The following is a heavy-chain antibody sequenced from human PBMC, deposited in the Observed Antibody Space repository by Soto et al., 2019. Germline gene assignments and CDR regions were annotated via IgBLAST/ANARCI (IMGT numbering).Heavy chain of an antibody. D-gene: IGHD3-22*01. CDR3: ARGIYDTDY. J-gene: IGHJ4*02. V-gene: IGHV3-30-3*01. Sequence: PGGSLRLSCAASGFTFSSYAMHWVRQAPGKGLEWVAVISYDGSNKYYADSVKGRFTISRDNSKNTLYLQMNSLRAEDTAVYYCARGIYDTDYWGQGTLVTVSS. CDR2: ISYDGSNK. CDR1: GFTFSSYA.